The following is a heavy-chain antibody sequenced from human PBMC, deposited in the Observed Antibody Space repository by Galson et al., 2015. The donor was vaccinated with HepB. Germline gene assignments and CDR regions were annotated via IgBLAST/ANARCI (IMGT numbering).Heavy chain of an antibody. Sequence: ETLSLTCSVSGYSISSGYYWGWIRQPPGKGLEWIGTIYHSGSTYYNPSLKSRVTMSVDTSKNQFSLKLSSVTAADTSVYYCARRGGGYSYEYWGQGTLVTVS. V-gene: IGHV4-38-2*02. J-gene: IGHJ4*02. CDR2: IYHSGST. D-gene: IGHD5-18*01. CDR1: GYSISSGYY. CDR3: ARRGGGYSYEY.